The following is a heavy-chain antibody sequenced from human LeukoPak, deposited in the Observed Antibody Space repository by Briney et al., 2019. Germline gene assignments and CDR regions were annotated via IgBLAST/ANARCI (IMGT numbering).Heavy chain of an antibody. V-gene: IGHV4-4*09. J-gene: IGHJ6*03. CDR1: GGSISSYY. CDR2: IYTSGST. Sequence: PSETLSLTCTVSGGSISSYYWSWIRQPPGKGLEWIGYIYTSGSTNYNPSLKSRVTISVDTSKNQFSLKLSSVTAADTAVYYCARLITGTDGYYYYYYMDVWGKGTTVTVSS. D-gene: IGHD1-7*01. CDR3: ARLITGTDGYYYYYYMDV.